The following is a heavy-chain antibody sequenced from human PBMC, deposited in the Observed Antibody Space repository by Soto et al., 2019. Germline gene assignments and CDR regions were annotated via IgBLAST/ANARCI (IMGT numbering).Heavy chain of an antibody. J-gene: IGHJ6*02. Sequence: ASVNVSCKSSGYTFTSYYINWVREATGQGLEWMGWMNPNSGNTGYAQKFQGRVTMTRNTSISTAYMELSSLRSEDTAVYYCARDMGYSYGYYYYGMDVWGQGTTVTVSS. CDR2: MNPNSGNT. CDR3: ARDMGYSYGYYYYGMDV. V-gene: IGHV1-8*01. D-gene: IGHD5-18*01. CDR1: GYTFTSYY.